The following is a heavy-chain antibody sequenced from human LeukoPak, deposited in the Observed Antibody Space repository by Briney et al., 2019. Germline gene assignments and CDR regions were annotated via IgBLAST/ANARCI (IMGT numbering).Heavy chain of an antibody. V-gene: IGHV3-43*02. J-gene: IGHJ6*02. D-gene: IGHD2-15*01. Sequence: PGGSLRPSCATSGFTFDDFAMHWVRQPPGKGLEWVSLISGDGISIYNADSVKGRFIISRDNNNSSLYLEMNSLRTEDTAFYYCAKDTRNAVVSRGYGIDVWGRGTPVTVSS. CDR1: GFTFDDFA. CDR3: AKDTRNAVVSRGYGIDV. CDR2: ISGDGISI.